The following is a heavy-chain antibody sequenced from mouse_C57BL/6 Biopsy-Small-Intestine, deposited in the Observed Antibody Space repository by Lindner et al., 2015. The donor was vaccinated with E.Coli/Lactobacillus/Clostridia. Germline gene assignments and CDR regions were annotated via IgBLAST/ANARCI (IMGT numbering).Heavy chain of an antibody. V-gene: IGHV1-53*01. J-gene: IGHJ1*01. D-gene: IGHD2-4*01. CDR3: ARVATVIVVGNYVMDV. CDR2: INPNSGGT. CDR1: GYTFTGYY. Sequence: SVKVSCKASGYTFTGYYIHWVRQAPGQGLEWMGRINPNSGGTNYAQKFQGRVTMTRDTSISAAYMELSRLRSDDTAVYYCARVATVIVVGNYVMDVWGQGTTVTVSS.